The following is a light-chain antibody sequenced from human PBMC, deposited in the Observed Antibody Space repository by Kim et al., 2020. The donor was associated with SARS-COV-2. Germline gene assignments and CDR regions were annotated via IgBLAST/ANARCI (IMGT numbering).Light chain of an antibody. CDR1: HSVSRW. Sequence: DIQMTQSPSTLSASVVDRVTITCRASHSVSRWLAWYQQKPGKSPKLLIYRATDLESGIPSRFSGSVSETDFTLTISSLQPDDFATYYCQQYNNFSWSFGHGTKVDIK. J-gene: IGKJ1*01. CDR3: QQYNNFSWS. CDR2: RAT. V-gene: IGKV1-5*03.